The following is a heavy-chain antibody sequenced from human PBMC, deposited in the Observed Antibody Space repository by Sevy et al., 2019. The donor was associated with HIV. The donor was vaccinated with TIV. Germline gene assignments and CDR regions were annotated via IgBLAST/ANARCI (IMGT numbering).Heavy chain of an antibody. V-gene: IGHV3-23*01. CDR1: GFTFSYYA. CDR2: ISGNGGST. Sequence: GGSLRLSCAASGFTFSYYAMNWVRQAPGKGLEWVSAISGNGGSTYYADSVKGRFTISRDNSKNTLYLQMNSLRAEDTAIYYCAKDLSSGYDQSDHLGQGTLVTVSS. D-gene: IGHD3-22*01. J-gene: IGHJ4*02. CDR3: AKDLSSGYDQSDH.